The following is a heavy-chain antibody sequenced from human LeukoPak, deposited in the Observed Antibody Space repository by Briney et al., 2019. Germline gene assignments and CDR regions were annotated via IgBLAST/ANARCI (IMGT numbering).Heavy chain of an antibody. Sequence: SETLSLTCAVYGGSFSGQYWSWIRQPPGKGLEWIGEINRSGRTNYNPSLKSRVTISVDTSKKQFSLKLSSVTAADTAVYYCARFGTSGGNLGQGTLVTVSS. CDR3: ARFGTSGGN. CDR1: GGSFSGQY. V-gene: IGHV4-34*01. CDR2: INRSGRT. D-gene: IGHD6-19*01. J-gene: IGHJ4*02.